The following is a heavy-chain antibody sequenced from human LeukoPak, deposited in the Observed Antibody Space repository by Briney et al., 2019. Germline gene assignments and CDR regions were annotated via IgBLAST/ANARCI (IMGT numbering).Heavy chain of an antibody. D-gene: IGHD2-2*01. CDR2: ISAYNGNT. Sequence: ASVKVSCKASGGTFSSYAISWVRQAPGQGLEWMGWISAYNGNTNYAQKLQGRVTMTTDTSTSTAYMELRSLRSDDTAVYYCARVVGYCSSTSCFHHYYYYYMDVWGKGTTVTVSS. V-gene: IGHV1-18*01. J-gene: IGHJ6*03. CDR3: ARVVGYCSSTSCFHHYYYYYMDV. CDR1: GGTFSSYA.